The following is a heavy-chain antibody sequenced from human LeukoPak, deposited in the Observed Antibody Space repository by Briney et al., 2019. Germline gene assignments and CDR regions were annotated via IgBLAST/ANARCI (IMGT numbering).Heavy chain of an antibody. D-gene: IGHD5-12*01. J-gene: IGHJ5*02. CDR3: ARGYSGYGTRFDP. CDR1: GDSISSTSYY. CDR2: IYTSGSS. V-gene: IGHV4-61*02. Sequence: SETMSLTCTVSGDSISSTSYYWSWIRQPAGKGLEWIGRIYTSGSSDYNPSLKSRVTISVDTSKNHFSLKLSSVTAADTAVYYCARGYSGYGTRFDPWGQGTLVTVSS.